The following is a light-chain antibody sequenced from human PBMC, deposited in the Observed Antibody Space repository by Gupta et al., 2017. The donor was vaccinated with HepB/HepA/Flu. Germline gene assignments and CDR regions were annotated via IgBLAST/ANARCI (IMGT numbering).Light chain of an antibody. V-gene: IGKV2-30*01. J-gene: IGKJ2*01. CDR2: KGS. CDR3: TQEKWCPTP. CDR1: RSRGSTEGNTS. Sequence: DAVLTQSPLCVPVTLGQPASISCTSSRSRGSTEGNTSFDWFPQGPGQSPRRLIYKGSKRDSGVPDRFSGSGSGSDFTLKISRGAGEDFGVYYCTQEKWCPTPFGQGTKLETK.